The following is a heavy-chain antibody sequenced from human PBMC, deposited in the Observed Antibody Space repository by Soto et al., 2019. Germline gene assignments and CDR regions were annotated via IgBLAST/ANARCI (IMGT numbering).Heavy chain of an antibody. J-gene: IGHJ6*02. D-gene: IGHD3-16*01. CDR1: GGSISSGGYY. V-gene: IGHV4-31*03. Sequence: PSETLSLTCTVSGGSISSGGYYWSWIRQHPGKGLEWIGYIYYSGSTYYNPSLKSRVTISVDTSKNQFSLKLSPVTAADTAVYYCARNNPAVGGASYYDGMDVWGQGTTVTVSS. CDR2: IYYSGST. CDR3: ARNNPAVGGASYYDGMDV.